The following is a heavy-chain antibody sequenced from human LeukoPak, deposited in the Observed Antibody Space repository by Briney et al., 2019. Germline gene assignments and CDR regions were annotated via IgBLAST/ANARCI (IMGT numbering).Heavy chain of an antibody. CDR1: GFTLDYYG. J-gene: IGHJ4*02. CDR2: ITWNGGST. Sequence: GESLRLSCAASGFTLDYYGMRWVRQPPGKGLEWVSGITWNGGSTGYADSVKGRFNISRDNAKSSLYLQMNSLRAEDTALYHCARRRRIVGATQLYYFDYWGQGTLVTVSS. CDR3: ARRRRIVGATQLYYFDY. D-gene: IGHD1-26*01. V-gene: IGHV3-20*01.